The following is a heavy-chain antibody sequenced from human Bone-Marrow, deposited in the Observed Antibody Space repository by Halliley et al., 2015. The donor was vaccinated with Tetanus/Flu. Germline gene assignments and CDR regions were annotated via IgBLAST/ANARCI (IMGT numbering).Heavy chain of an antibody. CDR2: LTPNRGTS. D-gene: IGHD2-21*02. J-gene: IGHJ4*02. CDR3: TSGLECVGDCPSG. CDR1: GYTFTSYD. Sequence: QLVQSGAEVKKPGASVRVSCKASGYTFTSYDINWVRQAPGQGLEWVGWLTPNRGTSGSAQKFQGRVTLTGDTSISTAYLELTNLRSDDTAIYYCTSGLECVGDCPSGWGQGTLVTVSS. V-gene: IGHV1-8*01.